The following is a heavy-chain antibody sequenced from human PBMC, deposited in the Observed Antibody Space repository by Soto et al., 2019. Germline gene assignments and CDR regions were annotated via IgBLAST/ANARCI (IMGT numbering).Heavy chain of an antibody. CDR2: ISGGSTTI. J-gene: IGHJ6*02. V-gene: IGHV3-48*01. CDR3: TTLTRAKYFGMDV. D-gene: IGHD4-17*01. Sequence: EVQLVESGGGLVQPGGSLRLSCAASGFTFRDSYMNWVRQAPGKGLEWISYISGGSTTIYYADSVKGRFTISRDNAKNSLYLQMNSLRAEDTALYYCTTLTRAKYFGMDVWGQGSTVTVSS. CDR1: GFTFRDSY.